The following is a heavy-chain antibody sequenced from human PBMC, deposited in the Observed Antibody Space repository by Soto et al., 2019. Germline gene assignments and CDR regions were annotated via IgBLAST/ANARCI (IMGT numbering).Heavy chain of an antibody. CDR2: INSDGSST. V-gene: IGHV3-74*01. D-gene: IGHD4-4*01. CDR1: GFTFSSYW. CDR3: ARENMGLQFLFDP. J-gene: IGHJ5*02. Sequence: EVQLVESGGGLVQPGGSLRLSCAASGFTFSSYWMHWVRQAPGKGLVWVSRINSDGSSTSYADSVKGRFTISSDNAKNTLYLQMNSLRAEGTAVYYCARENMGLQFLFDPLGQGTLVTVSS.